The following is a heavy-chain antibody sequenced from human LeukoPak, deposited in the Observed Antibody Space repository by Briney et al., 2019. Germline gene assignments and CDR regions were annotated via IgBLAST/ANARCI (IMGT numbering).Heavy chain of an antibody. CDR2: ISSSSSYI. CDR1: GFTFSSYS. Sequence: SGGSLRLSCAASGFTFSSYSMNWFGRAPGKGLNWVSSISSSSSYIYYADSVKGRFTISRDNAKNSLYLQMNSLRAEDTAVYYCARGLRRQWPYYFDYWGQGTLVTVSS. J-gene: IGHJ4*02. CDR3: ARGLRRQWPYYFDY. D-gene: IGHD6-19*01. V-gene: IGHV3-21*01.